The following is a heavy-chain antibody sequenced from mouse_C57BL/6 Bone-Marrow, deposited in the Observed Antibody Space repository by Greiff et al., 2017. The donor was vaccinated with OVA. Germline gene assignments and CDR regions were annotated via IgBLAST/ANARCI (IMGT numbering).Heavy chain of an antibody. CDR2: INPNNGGT. CDR1: GYTFTDYY. D-gene: IGHD3-2*02. V-gene: IGHV1-26*01. Sequence: EVQLQQSGPELVKPGASVKISCKASGYTFTDYYMNWVKQSHGKSLEWIGDINPNNGGTSYNQKFKGKATLTVDKSSSTAYMELRSLTSEDSAVYYCARLTAQATIAYWGQGTLVTVSA. J-gene: IGHJ3*01. CDR3: ARLTAQATIAY.